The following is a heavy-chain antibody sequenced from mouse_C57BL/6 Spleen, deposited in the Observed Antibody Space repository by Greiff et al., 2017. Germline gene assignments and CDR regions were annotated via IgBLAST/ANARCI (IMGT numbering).Heavy chain of an antibody. Sequence: EVKLVESGPELVKPGASVKIPCKASGYTFTDYNMDWVKQSHGKSLEWIGDINPNNGGTIYNQKFKGKATLTVDKSSSTDYMELRSLTSEDTSVYYCARSGVVEYFDVWGTGTTVTVSS. D-gene: IGHD1-1*01. CDR2: INPNNGGT. CDR3: ARSGVVEYFDV. CDR1: GYTFTDYN. J-gene: IGHJ1*03. V-gene: IGHV1-18*01.